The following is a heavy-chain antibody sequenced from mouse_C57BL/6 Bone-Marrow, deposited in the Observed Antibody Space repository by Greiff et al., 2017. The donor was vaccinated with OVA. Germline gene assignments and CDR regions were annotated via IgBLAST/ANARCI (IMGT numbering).Heavy chain of an antibody. CDR2: INPSSGYT. J-gene: IGHJ2*01. V-gene: IGHV1-7*01. Sequence: QVQLQQPGAELVKPGASVKLSCKASGYTFTSYWMHWVKQRPGQGLEWIGYINPSSGYTKYNQKFKDKATLTVDKSSSTAYMQLRSLTYEDSAVYYSARRDGFDYWGQGTALTVSS. CDR3: ARRDGFDY. CDR1: GYTFTSYW.